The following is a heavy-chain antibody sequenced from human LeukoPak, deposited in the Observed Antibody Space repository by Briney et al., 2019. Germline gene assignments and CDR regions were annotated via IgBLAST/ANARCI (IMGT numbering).Heavy chain of an antibody. CDR2: IYSGGST. D-gene: IGHD3-10*01. CDR3: AREKGLRFGESKGMDV. Sequence: GGSLRLSCAASGFTVSSNYMSWVRQAPGKGLEWVSVIYSGGSTYYADSVKGRFTISRDNSKNTLYLQMNSLRAEDTAVYYCAREKGLRFGESKGMDVWGQGTPVTVPS. V-gene: IGHV3-66*01. CDR1: GFTVSSNY. J-gene: IGHJ6*02.